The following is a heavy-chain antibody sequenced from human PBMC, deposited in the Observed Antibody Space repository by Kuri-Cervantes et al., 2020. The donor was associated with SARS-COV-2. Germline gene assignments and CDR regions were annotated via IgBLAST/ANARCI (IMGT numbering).Heavy chain of an antibody. CDR2: IYYSGST. V-gene: IGHV4-39*07. J-gene: IGHJ6*03. CDR1: GGSISSSSYY. Sequence: GSLRLSCTVSGGSISSSSYYWGWIRQPPGKGLEWIGSIYYSGSTYYNPSLKSRVTISVDTSKNQFSLKLSSVTAADTAVYYCARGGTGTTYRYYYYYMDVWGKGTTVTVSS. CDR3: ARGGTGTTYRYYYYYMDV. D-gene: IGHD1-7*01.